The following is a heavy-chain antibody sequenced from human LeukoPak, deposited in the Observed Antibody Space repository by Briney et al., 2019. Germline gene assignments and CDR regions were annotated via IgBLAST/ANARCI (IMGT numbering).Heavy chain of an antibody. Sequence: GGSLRLSCAASGFPFSLYGMHWVRQAPGKGLEWVAFIPYEGSSQYYADSVKGRITVSRENSKNSLFLQMSSLRAENTAVYYCAKDFSIASDNYYYNGLDVWGQRATVTVS. J-gene: IGHJ6*02. D-gene: IGHD2-15*01. CDR3: AKDFSIASDNYYYNGLDV. CDR1: GFPFSLYG. CDR2: IPYEGSSQ. V-gene: IGHV3-30*02.